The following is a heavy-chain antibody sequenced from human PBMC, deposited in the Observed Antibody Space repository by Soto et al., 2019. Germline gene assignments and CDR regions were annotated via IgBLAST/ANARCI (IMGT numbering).Heavy chain of an antibody. V-gene: IGHV3-30*18. CDR3: AKEHDSGQGSFEF. D-gene: IGHD3-3*01. J-gene: IGHJ4*02. Sequence: ELCRRLSCAASRCSLNSYSSHWVRQAPDQGLEWVALISYDGSNQYYADSVKGRFTISRDNSKKTLFLQMNSLRADDTTVYYWAKEHDSGQGSFEFWGQGTLVT. CDR2: ISYDGSNQ. CDR1: RCSLNSYS.